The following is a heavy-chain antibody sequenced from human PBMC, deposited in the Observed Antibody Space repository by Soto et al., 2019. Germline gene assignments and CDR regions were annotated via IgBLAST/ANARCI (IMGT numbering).Heavy chain of an antibody. CDR3: AKLGCSRTSCYDSYYSDYAMNV. CDR2: ISGSGGST. J-gene: IGHJ6*02. Sequence: GGSMRLSCAAPGCTFSSYAMSWVRQAPGKGLEWVSAISGSGGSTYYADSVKGRFTISRDNAKNSLYLQMNSLRAEDTAVYYCAKLGCSRTSCYDSYYSDYAMNVWGQATTVTVYS. D-gene: IGHD2-2*01. CDR1: GCTFSSYA. V-gene: IGHV3-23*01.